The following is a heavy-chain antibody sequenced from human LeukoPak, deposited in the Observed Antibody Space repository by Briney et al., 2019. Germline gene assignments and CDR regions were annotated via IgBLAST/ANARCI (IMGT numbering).Heavy chain of an antibody. Sequence: ASVKVSCKASGYTFTSYDINWVRQATGQGLEWMGWMNPNSGNTGYAQKFQGRVTITRNTSISTAYMELSSLRSEDTAVYYCARSPAGRYYMDVWGKGTTVTASS. CDR3: ARSPAGRYYMDV. CDR1: GYTFTSYD. CDR2: MNPNSGNT. J-gene: IGHJ6*03. V-gene: IGHV1-8*03.